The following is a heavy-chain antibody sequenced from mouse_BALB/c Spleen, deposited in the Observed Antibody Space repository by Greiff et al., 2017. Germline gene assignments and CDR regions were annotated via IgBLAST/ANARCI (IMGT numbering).Heavy chain of an antibody. CDR1: GYTFTSYY. CDR2: IYPGNVNT. CDR3: ARFDGYYAY. V-gene: IGHV1S56*01. D-gene: IGHD2-3*01. Sequence: VQLQQSGPELVKPGASVRISCKASGYTFTSYYIHWVKQRPGQGLEWIGWIYPGNVNTKYNEKFKGKATLTADKSSSTAYMQLSSLTSEDSAVYFCARFDGYYAYWGQGTTLTVSS. J-gene: IGHJ2*01.